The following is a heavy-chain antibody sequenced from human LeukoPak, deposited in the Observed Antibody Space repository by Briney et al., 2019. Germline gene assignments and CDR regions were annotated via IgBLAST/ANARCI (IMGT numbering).Heavy chain of an antibody. V-gene: IGHV4-30-4*08. J-gene: IGHJ4*02. CDR3: ARDWYSSGWYAGKFDY. D-gene: IGHD6-19*01. CDR1: GGSISSGDYY. Sequence: SETLSLTCTVSGGSISSGDYYWSWIRQPPGKGLEWIGYIYYSGSTYYNPSLKSRVTISVDTSKNQFSLKLSSVTAADTAVYYCARDWYSSGWYAGKFDYWGQGTLVTVSS. CDR2: IYYSGST.